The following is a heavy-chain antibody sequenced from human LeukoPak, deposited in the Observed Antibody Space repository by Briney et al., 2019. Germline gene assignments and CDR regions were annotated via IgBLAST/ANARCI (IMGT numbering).Heavy chain of an antibody. CDR3: ARGYCSGGSCYPFDY. J-gene: IGHJ4*02. CDR1: GGTFSSYG. D-gene: IGHD2-15*01. V-gene: IGHV1-46*01. Sequence: ASVKVSCKASGGTFSSYGISWVRRAPGQGLEWMGIINPSGGSTSYAQKFQGRVTMTRDTSTSTVYMELSSLRSEDTAVYYCARGYCSGGSCYPFDYWGQGTLVTVSS. CDR2: INPSGGST.